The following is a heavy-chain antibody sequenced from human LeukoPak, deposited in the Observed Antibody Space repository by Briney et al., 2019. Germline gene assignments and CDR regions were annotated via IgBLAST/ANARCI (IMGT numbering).Heavy chain of an antibody. D-gene: IGHD2-8*01. V-gene: IGHV3-23*01. Sequence: GRSLRLSCAASGFTFSSYAMTWVRQAPGKGLEWVSAISGSGGSTYYADSVKGRFTISRDNAKNSLYLQMNSLRAEDTAVYYCARDRYCTNGVCYDMDVWGKGTTVTVSS. CDR2: ISGSGGST. CDR1: GFTFSSYA. CDR3: ARDRYCTNGVCYDMDV. J-gene: IGHJ6*03.